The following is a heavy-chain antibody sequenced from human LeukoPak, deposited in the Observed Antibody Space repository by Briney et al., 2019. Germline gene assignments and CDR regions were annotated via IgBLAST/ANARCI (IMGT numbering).Heavy chain of an antibody. J-gene: IGHJ4*02. CDR3: ANSPDSDYGGNSDY. CDR2: ISAYSGDT. D-gene: IGHD4-23*01. Sequence: GASVKVSCKASGYTFTSYGISWVRQAPGQGLEWMGWISAYSGDTNYAQKFQGRATMTTDTSTSTAYMELRSLSSDDTAVYYCANSPDSDYGGNSDYWGQGTLVTVSS. CDR1: GYTFTSYG. V-gene: IGHV1-18*01.